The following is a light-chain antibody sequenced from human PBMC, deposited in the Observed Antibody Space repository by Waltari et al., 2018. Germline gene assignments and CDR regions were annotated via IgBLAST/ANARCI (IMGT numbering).Light chain of an antibody. CDR3: MQGTHWPRT. CDR2: KVS. CDR1: QSLLHSDGKTY. Sequence: DVVMTQSPLSLPVIFGQPASISCRSSQSLLHSDGKTYLNWFKQRPGQSPRRLIYKVSNRDSGVPDRFSASGSGTDFTLKISRVEAEDVGVYYCMQGTHWPRTFGQGTKLEI. J-gene: IGKJ2*01. V-gene: IGKV2-30*02.